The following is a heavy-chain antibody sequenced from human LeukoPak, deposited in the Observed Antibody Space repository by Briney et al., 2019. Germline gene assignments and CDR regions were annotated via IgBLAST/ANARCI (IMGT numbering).Heavy chain of an antibody. J-gene: IGHJ6*02. CDR1: GGSISSGSYY. D-gene: IGHD2-8*01. V-gene: IGHV4-39*07. CDR2: LYHSGST. Sequence: SETLSLTCTVSGGSISSGSYYWSWIRQPAGKGLEWIANLYHSGSTYYNPSLKRRVTISADKSKKQFSLKLTSVTAADTAVYYCAKGRRSMHGMDVWGQGTTVTVSS. CDR3: AKGRRSMHGMDV.